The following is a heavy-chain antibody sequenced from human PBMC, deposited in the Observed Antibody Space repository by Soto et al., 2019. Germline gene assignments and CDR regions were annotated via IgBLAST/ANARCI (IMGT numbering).Heavy chain of an antibody. CDR1: GGSFSGYY. CDR3: ARVVMITFGGVIVSYYYYYGMDV. V-gene: IGHV4-34*01. J-gene: IGHJ6*02. CDR2: INHSGST. D-gene: IGHD3-16*02. Sequence: QVQLQQWGAGLLKPSETLSLTCAVYGGSFSGYYWSWIRQPPGKGLEWIGEINHSGSTNYNPSLKSRVIISVDTSKNPFSPKLSSVTAADTAVYYCARVVMITFGGVIVSYYYYYGMDVWGQGTTVTVSS.